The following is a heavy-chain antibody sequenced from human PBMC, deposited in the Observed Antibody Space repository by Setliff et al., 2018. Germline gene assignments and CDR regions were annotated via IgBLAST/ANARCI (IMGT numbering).Heavy chain of an antibody. CDR1: GYSLTRYY. CDR3: ARGGMAAANRKGVFEY. D-gene: IGHD6-13*01. CDR2: INPGGGSA. V-gene: IGHV1-46*01. J-gene: IGHJ4*02. Sequence: SVKVSCKASGYSLTRYYMHWVRQAPGQGLEWMGIINPGGGSASYAEKFQGRVTMTRDTSTSTFYMEVNILRSDDTAVYYCARGGMAAANRKGVFEYWGQGTLVTVSS.